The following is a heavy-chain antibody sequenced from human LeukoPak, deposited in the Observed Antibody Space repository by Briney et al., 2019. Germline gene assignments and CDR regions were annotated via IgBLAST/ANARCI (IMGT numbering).Heavy chain of an antibody. Sequence: GGSLRLSCAASGFTFSSYGMHWVRQAPGKGLEWEAVISYDGSNKYYADSVKGRFTISRDNSKNTLYLQMNSLRAEDTAVYYCAKFYRGAVAADYWGQGTLVTVSS. CDR3: AKFYRGAVAADY. CDR2: ISYDGSNK. V-gene: IGHV3-30*18. J-gene: IGHJ4*02. D-gene: IGHD6-19*01. CDR1: GFTFSSYG.